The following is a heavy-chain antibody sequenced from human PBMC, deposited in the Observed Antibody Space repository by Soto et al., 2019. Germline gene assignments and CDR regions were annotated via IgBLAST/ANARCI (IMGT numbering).Heavy chain of an antibody. CDR1: GYSFTDYW. CDR2: IYPPDSDT. Sequence: PGESLKISCKGSGYSFTDYWIGWVRQMPGKGLEWMGVIYPPDSDTRYSPSFQGQVTISADKSVSTAYLQWSSLKASDTAMYYCARRIAVAGSFDSWGQGTQVTVSS. D-gene: IGHD6-19*01. V-gene: IGHV5-51*01. J-gene: IGHJ4*02. CDR3: ARRIAVAGSFDS.